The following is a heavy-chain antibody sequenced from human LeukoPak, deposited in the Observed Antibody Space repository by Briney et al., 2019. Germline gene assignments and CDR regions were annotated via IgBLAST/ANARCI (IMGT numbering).Heavy chain of an antibody. D-gene: IGHD1-7*01. CDR1: GGSISSSSYY. CDR2: IYYSGST. Sequence: SETLSLTCTVSGGSISSSSYYWGWIRQPPGKGVEWIGSIYYSGSTYYNPSLKSRVTISVDTSKNQFSLKLSSVTAADTAVYYCARDPITGTTNNWFDPWGQGTLVTVSS. V-gene: IGHV4-39*07. J-gene: IGHJ5*02. CDR3: ARDPITGTTNNWFDP.